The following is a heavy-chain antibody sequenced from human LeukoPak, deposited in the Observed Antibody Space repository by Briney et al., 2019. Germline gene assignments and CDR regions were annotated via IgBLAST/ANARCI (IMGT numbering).Heavy chain of an antibody. CDR1: GDSSSSGY. D-gene: IGHD3-10*01. CDR3: ARGDPAGLFDS. CDR2: IYYSGTT. Sequence: SETLSLACALSGDSSSSGYWNWIRQPPGKGLEWIGYIYYSGTTNSNPSLESRVTVSVDTSKKYCSLKLTSVTAADTAVYFCARGDPAGLFDSWGQGHLVTVSS. J-gene: IGHJ4*02. V-gene: IGHV4-59*01.